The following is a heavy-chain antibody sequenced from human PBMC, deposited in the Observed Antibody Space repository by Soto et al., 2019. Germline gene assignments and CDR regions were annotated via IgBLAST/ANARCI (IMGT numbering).Heavy chain of an antibody. CDR2: IYYSGIT. CDR3: ARAQGSGFLVS. Sequence: SETLSLTCTVSGGSISSSSYYGGWIRQPPGKGLEWIGYIYYSGITYYNPSLKSRVTISVDTSKNQFSLKLSSVTAADTAVYYCARAQGSGFLVSWGQGTLVTVSS. D-gene: IGHD3-10*01. CDR1: GGSISSSSYY. J-gene: IGHJ4*02. V-gene: IGHV4-30-4*08.